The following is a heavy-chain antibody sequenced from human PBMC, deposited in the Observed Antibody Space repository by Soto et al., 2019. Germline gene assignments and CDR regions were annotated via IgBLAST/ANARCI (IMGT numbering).Heavy chain of an antibody. CDR3: ARRMGEQHIEPSFGLDV. CDR2: IYPGDSDT. Sequence: PGESLKISCKGSGYSFTTYWIGWVRQMPGKGLEWMGIIYPGDSDTRYSPSFQGQVTISADKSISTAYLQWSSLKASDTAMYYCARRMGEQHIEPSFGLDVWGQGTTVTVSS. CDR1: GYSFTTYW. J-gene: IGHJ6*02. D-gene: IGHD3-16*01. V-gene: IGHV5-51*01.